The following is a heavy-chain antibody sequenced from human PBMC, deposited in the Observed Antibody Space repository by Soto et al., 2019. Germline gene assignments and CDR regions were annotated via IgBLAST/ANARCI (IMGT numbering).Heavy chain of an antibody. D-gene: IGHD3-9*01. CDR2: IYYSGST. V-gene: IGHV4-39*01. Sequence: SETLSLTCTVSGGSISSSSYYWGWIRQPPGKGLEWIGSIYYSGSTYYNPSLKSRVTISVDTSKNQFSLKLSSVTAADTAVYYCARRINDILTFYDYWGQGTLVTVSS. CDR1: GGSISSSSYY. J-gene: IGHJ4*02. CDR3: ARRINDILTFYDY.